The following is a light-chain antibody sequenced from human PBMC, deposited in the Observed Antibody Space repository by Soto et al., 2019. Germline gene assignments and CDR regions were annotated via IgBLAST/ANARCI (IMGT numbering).Light chain of an antibody. CDR1: QSVSSN. CDR3: QQYNNWPRMYT. V-gene: IGKV3-15*01. Sequence: EIVMTQAPATLSVAPGERATLSCRASQSVSSNLAWYQQKPGHAPRLLIYGASTRATGIPARFSGSGSGTEFTLTISSLQSEDFEVYYCQQYNNWPRMYTFGQGTKLAIK. J-gene: IGKJ2*01. CDR2: GAS.